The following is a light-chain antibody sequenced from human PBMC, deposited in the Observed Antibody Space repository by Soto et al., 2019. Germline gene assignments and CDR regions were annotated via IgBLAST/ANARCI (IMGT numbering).Light chain of an antibody. V-gene: IGLV2-11*01. Sequence: QSALTQPRSVSGSPGQSVTISCTGTSSDVGGYNYVSWYQQHPGTVPKLMIYDVSNRPSGVPDRFSVSKSGNTASLTISGLQAEDEADYYCCSYAGGHTSLLFGGGTKLTVL. J-gene: IGLJ2*01. CDR3: CSYAGGHTSLL. CDR1: SSDVGGYNY. CDR2: DVS.